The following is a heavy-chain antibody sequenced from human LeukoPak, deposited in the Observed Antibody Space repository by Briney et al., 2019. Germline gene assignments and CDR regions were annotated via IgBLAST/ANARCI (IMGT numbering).Heavy chain of an antibody. Sequence: ASETLSLTCTVSGGSISSYYWSWIRQPAGKGLEWIGRIYTSGSTNYNPSLKSRVTMSVDTSKNQFSLKLSSGTAADTAVYYCARGPGYSGYDYGDYWGQGTLVTVSS. CDR1: GGSISSYY. J-gene: IGHJ4*02. CDR2: IYTSGST. D-gene: IGHD5-12*01. V-gene: IGHV4-4*07. CDR3: ARGPGYSGYDYGDY.